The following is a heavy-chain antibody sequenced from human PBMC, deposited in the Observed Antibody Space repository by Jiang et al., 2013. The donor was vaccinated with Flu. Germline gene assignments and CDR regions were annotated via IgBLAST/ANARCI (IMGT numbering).Heavy chain of an antibody. V-gene: IGHV4-39*01. CDR1: GGSISRSSYY. CDR3: ARQVALWFGELL. J-gene: IGHJ4*02. Sequence: GSGLVKPSETLSLTCTVSGGSISRSSYYWGWIRQPPGKRLEWIGSIYYDGSTYYNPSLKSRVTMDVDTSKNQFSLKLSSVTAADTAVYYCARQVALWFGELLWGQGTLVTVSS. D-gene: IGHD3-10*01. CDR2: IYYDGST.